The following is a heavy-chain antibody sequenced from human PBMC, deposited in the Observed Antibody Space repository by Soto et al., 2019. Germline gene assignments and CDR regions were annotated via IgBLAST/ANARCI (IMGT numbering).Heavy chain of an antibody. Sequence: DVQLVESGGDLVQPGKSLRLSCAASGFNFHDYAMHWVRQAPGKGLEWVSGISYNSGSIGYADSVRGRFTISRDNAKNSLYLQMNSLRGDDTALYYCAKDSRSQCSGIPCWFDPWGQGTLVTVSS. CDR2: ISYNSGSI. CDR1: GFNFHDYA. V-gene: IGHV3-9*01. J-gene: IGHJ5*02. D-gene: IGHD6-25*01. CDR3: AKDSRSQCSGIPCWFDP.